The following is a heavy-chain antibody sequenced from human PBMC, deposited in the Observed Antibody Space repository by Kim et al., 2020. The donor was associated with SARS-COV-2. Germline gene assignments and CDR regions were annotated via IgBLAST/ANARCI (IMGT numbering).Heavy chain of an antibody. CDR2: IYYSGST. D-gene: IGHD4-17*01. CDR1: GGSISSSSYY. V-gene: IGHV4-39*01. CDR3: VGSVTYGDYRDVFDI. J-gene: IGHJ3*02. Sequence: SETLSLTCTVSGGSISSSSYYWGWIRQPPGKGLEWIGSIYYSGSTYYNPSLKSRVTISVDTSKNQFSLKLISVTAADTAVYYCVGSVTYGDYRDVFDIWGQGTMVTVSS.